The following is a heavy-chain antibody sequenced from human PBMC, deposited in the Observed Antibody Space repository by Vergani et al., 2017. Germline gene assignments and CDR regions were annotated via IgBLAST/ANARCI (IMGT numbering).Heavy chain of an antibody. D-gene: IGHD3-10*01. CDR1: GSTVSGNY. CDR2: IYSGDET. Sequence: QLLESGGGLIQPGGSLRLSCAASGSTVSGNYMTWVRQAPGKGLEWVSHIYSGDETYYADSVKGRVTISSDTSKNTLHLQINNLRVEDTAVYYCARGNYYGSGTYVDPWGQGTLVTVSS. CDR3: ARGNYYGSGTYVDP. J-gene: IGHJ5*02. V-gene: IGHV3-66*02.